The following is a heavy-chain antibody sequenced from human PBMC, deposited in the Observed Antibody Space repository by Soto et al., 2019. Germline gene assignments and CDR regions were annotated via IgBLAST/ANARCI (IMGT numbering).Heavy chain of an antibody. CDR2: ISARGGSS. V-gene: IGHV3-23*01. CDR1: GFSFSSYA. CDR3: AKGSIEYSASVDN. J-gene: IGHJ4*02. Sequence: DVQLLESGGGLVQPGGAPRLSFAASGFSFSSYAMVWVRQAPGKGLEWVAVISARGGSSYFADSVKGRFTLSRDNSKNVLSLEMNSLRAEDTAIYFCAKGSIEYSASVDNWGQGTLVVVSS. D-gene: IGHD5-12*01.